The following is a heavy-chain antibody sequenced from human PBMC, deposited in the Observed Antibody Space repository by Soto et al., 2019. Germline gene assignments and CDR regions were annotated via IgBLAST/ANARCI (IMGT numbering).Heavy chain of an antibody. CDR1: GYRFTDFY. V-gene: IGHV1-2*02. CDR2: INSNSGGT. CDR3: ARDSPSLTYCGGDCYSIDY. Sequence: GASVKVSCKASGYRFTDFYIHWVLQAPGQGLEWMGWINSNSGGTNYPQKFQGRVTMTRDTSISTAYMELSRLTSDDTAVYYCARDSPSLTYCGGDCYSIDYWGQGTLVTVSS. J-gene: IGHJ4*02. D-gene: IGHD2-21*02.